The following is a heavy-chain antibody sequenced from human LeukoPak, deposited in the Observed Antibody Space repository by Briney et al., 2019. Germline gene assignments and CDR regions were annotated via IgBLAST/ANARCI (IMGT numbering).Heavy chain of an antibody. J-gene: IGHJ4*02. D-gene: IGHD1-7*01. CDR2: IIPIFGTA. Sequence: ASVKVSCKASGGTFSSYAISWVRQAPGQGLEWMGGIIPIFGTANYAQKFQGRVTITADESTSTAYMELSSLRSEDTAVYYCAKKIVRYSTGTFDYWGQGTLVTVSS. CDR1: GGTFSSYA. V-gene: IGHV1-69*01. CDR3: AKKIVRYSTGTFDY.